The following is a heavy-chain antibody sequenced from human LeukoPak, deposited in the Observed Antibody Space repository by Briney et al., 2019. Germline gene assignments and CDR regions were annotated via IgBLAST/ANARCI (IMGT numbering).Heavy chain of an antibody. V-gene: IGHV3-21*01. CDR3: ARDPPGLMAPR. Sequence: GGSLRLSCAASGFTFSSYSMNWVRQAPGKGLEWVSSISSISSYIYYADSVKGRFTISRDNAKNSLYLQMNSLRAEDTAVYYCARDPPGLMAPRWGQGTLVTVSS. D-gene: IGHD2-8*01. CDR2: ISSISSYI. J-gene: IGHJ4*02. CDR1: GFTFSSYS.